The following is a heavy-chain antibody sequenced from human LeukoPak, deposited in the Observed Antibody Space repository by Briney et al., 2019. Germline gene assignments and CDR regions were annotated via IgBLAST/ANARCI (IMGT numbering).Heavy chain of an antibody. J-gene: IGHJ4*02. V-gene: IGHV3-23*01. D-gene: IGHD3-9*01. Sequence: GGSLRLSCAASGFTVSSNYMSWVRQAPGKGLEWVSAISGSGGSTYYADSVKGRFTISRDNSKNTLYLQMNSLRAEDTAVYYCAKDDILTGLGNFDYWGQGTLVTVSS. CDR2: ISGSGGST. CDR3: AKDDILTGLGNFDY. CDR1: GFTVSSNY.